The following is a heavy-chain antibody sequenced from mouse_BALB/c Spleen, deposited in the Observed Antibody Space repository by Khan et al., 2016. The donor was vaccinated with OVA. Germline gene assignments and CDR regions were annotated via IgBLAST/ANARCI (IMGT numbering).Heavy chain of an antibody. CDR3: VRDVAYYRNDGWFAY. D-gene: IGHD2-14*01. CDR2: INPSNGYT. Sequence: QVQLKESGAELARPGASVKMSCKASGYTFTSYTIHWIKLRPGQGLEWIGYINPSNGYTNYNQKFKDKATLTADKSSTTAYMQLSSLTSDDSAVYNFVRDVAYYRNDGWFAYWGQGTLVTVSA. V-gene: IGHV1-4*01. J-gene: IGHJ3*01. CDR1: GYTFTSYT.